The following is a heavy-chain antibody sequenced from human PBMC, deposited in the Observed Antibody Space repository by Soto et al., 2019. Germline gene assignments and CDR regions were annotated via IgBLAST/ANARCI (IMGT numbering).Heavy chain of an antibody. V-gene: IGHV4-39*01. CDR1: GGSISSSSYY. CDR3: ARHGDIAAADGMDV. D-gene: IGHD6-13*01. J-gene: IGHJ6*02. CDR2: IYYSGST. Sequence: QLQLQESGPGLVKPSETLSLTCTVSGGSISSSSYYWGWIRQPPGKGLEWIGSIYYSGSTYYNPSLESRVTIAVDTSNNQFSLKLSSVTAADTAVYYCARHGDIAAADGMDVWGQGTTVTVSS.